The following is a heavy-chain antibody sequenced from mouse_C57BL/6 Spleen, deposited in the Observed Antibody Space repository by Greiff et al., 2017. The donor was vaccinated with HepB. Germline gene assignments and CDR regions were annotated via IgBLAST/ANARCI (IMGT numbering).Heavy chain of an antibody. CDR2: INYDGSST. J-gene: IGHJ2*01. CDR3: AREVYYDYGFDY. Sequence: EVQLVESEGGLVQPGSSMKLSCTASGFTFSDYYMAWVRQVPEKGLEWVANINYDGSSTYYLDSLKSRFIISRDNAKNILYLQMSSLKSEDTATYYCAREVYYDYGFDYWGQGTTLTVSS. V-gene: IGHV5-16*01. D-gene: IGHD2-4*01. CDR1: GFTFSDYY.